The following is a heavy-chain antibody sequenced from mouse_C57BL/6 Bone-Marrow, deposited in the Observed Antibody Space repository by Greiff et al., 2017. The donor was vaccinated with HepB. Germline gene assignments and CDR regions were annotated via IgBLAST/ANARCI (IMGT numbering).Heavy chain of an antibody. Sequence: EVKLMESEGGLVQPGSSMKLSCTASGFTFSDYYMAWVRQVPEKGLEWVANINYDGSSTYYLDSLKSRFIISRDNAKNILYLQMSSLKSEDTATYYCARVSYYSNFFDYWGQGTTLTVSS. J-gene: IGHJ2*01. CDR2: INYDGSST. CDR1: GFTFSDYY. CDR3: ARVSYYSNFFDY. D-gene: IGHD2-5*01. V-gene: IGHV5-16*01.